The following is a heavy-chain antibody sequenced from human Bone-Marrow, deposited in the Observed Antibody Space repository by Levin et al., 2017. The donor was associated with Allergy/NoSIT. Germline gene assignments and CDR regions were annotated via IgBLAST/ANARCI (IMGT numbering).Heavy chain of an antibody. V-gene: IGHV4-30-2*01. Sequence: SETLSLTCAVSGGSISSGDYSWNWIRQPPGTGLEWIGYIYHTGSTFYNPSLQSRVTLSVDRSKNQFSLYLRSVTAADTAIYYCAGKYCRSNNCCDKNWFDPWGQGSLVTVSS. CDR2: IYHTGST. CDR1: GGSISSGDYS. CDR3: AGKYCRSNNCCDKNWFDP. J-gene: IGHJ5*02. D-gene: IGHD2-2*01.